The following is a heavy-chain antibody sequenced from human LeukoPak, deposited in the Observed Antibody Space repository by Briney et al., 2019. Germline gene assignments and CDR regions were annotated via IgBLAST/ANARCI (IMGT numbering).Heavy chain of an antibody. V-gene: IGHV1-69*04. D-gene: IGHD4-17*01. CDR1: GGTFSSYA. J-gene: IGHJ4*02. Sequence: SVKVSCKAYGGTFSSYAISWLRQAPGQGLEWMGRIIPILGIANYAQKFQGRVTITADKSTSTAYMELSSLRSEDTAVYYCARATVTIGSPDYWGQGTLVTVSS. CDR3: ARATVTIGSPDY. CDR2: IIPILGIA.